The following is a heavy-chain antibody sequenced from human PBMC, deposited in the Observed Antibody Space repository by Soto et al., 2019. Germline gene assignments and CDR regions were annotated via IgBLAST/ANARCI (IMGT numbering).Heavy chain of an antibody. CDR2: ISSSSSYI. V-gene: IGHV3-21*01. CDR3: ARAVGYCSGGSCYSPDY. Sequence: EVQLVESGGGLVKPGGSLRLSCAASGFTFSSYSMNWVRQAPGKGLEWVSSISSSSSYIYYADSVKGRFTISRDNAKNSLYLQMNSLRAEDTAVYYWARAVGYCSGGSCYSPDYWGQGTLVTVSS. J-gene: IGHJ4*02. CDR1: GFTFSSYS. D-gene: IGHD2-15*01.